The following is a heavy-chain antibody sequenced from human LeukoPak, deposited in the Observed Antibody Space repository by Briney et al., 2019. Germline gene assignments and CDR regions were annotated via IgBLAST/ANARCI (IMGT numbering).Heavy chain of an antibody. D-gene: IGHD3-10*01. V-gene: IGHV3-48*03. CDR3: AKARGLAYFDY. CDR1: GFTFSSYE. CDR2: ISSSGSTI. Sequence: PGGSLRLSCAVSGFTFSSYEMNWVRQAPGKGLEWVSYISSSGSTIYYTDSVKGRFTISRDNSKNTLYLQMNSLRAEDTAVYYCAKARGLAYFDYWGQGTLVTVSS. J-gene: IGHJ4*02.